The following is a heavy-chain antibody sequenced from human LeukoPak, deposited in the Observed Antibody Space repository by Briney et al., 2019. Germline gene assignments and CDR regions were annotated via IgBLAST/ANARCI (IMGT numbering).Heavy chain of an antibody. CDR3: ARGPELERFDY. J-gene: IGHJ4*02. V-gene: IGHV1-69*05. CDR2: IIPIFGTA. D-gene: IGHD1-1*01. Sequence: GASVKVSCKASGGTSSNYAISWVRQAPGQGLEWMGGIIPIFGTANYAQKFQGRVTITTDESTSTAYMELSSLRSEDTAVYYCARGPELERFDYWGQGTLVTVSS. CDR1: GGTSSNYA.